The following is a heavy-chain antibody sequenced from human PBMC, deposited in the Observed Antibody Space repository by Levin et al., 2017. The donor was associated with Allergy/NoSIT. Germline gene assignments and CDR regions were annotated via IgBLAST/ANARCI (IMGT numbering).Heavy chain of an antibody. D-gene: IGHD6-25*01. Sequence: SQTLSLTCTVSGGSIGSSNYYWGWIRQRPGKGLEWIGSIYDSGNTYYSPSLKSRVTISVDTSKTQFSLKLGSVTAADTAVYFCARDRDPGLLIRAAGSGFDLWGQGTLGTVSS. CDR2: IYDSGNT. J-gene: IGHJ4*02. CDR1: GGSIGSSNYY. V-gene: IGHV4-39*07. CDR3: ARDRDPGLLIRAAGSGFDL.